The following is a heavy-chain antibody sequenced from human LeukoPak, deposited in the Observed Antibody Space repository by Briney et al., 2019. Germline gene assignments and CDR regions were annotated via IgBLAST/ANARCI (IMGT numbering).Heavy chain of an antibody. V-gene: IGHV3-23*01. CDR2: ISGSGGST. CDR3: ARVPSAYMFGGVIAGDY. Sequence: SGGSLRLSCATSGFTFSSYWMHWVRQAPGKGLEWVSAISGSGGSTYYADSVKGRFTISRDNSKNTLYLQMNSLRAEDTAVYYCARVPSAYMFGGVIAGDYWGQGTLVTVSS. CDR1: GFTFSSYW. D-gene: IGHD3-16*02. J-gene: IGHJ4*02.